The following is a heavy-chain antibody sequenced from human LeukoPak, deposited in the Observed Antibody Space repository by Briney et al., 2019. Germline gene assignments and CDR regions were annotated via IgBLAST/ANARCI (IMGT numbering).Heavy chain of an antibody. CDR2: IYYSGST. CDR1: GGSISSGGYY. Sequence: SETLSLTCTVSGGSISSGGYYWSWIRQHPGKSLEWIGYIYYSGSTYYNPSLKSRVTISVDTSKNQFSLKLSSVTAADTAVYYCARECGGDCSNSYWGQGTLVTVSS. D-gene: IGHD2-21*02. V-gene: IGHV4-31*03. J-gene: IGHJ4*02. CDR3: ARECGGDCSNSY.